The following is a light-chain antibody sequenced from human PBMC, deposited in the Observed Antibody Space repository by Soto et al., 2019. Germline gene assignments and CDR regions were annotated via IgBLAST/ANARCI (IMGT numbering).Light chain of an antibody. V-gene: IGKV1-5*03. CDR3: QHYNSYSEA. CDR2: KAS. Sequence: DIQMTQSPSTLSGSVGDRVTITCRASQTISSWLAWYQQKPGKAPKIXIYKASTLKSGVPSRFSGSGAGTEFTLTISSLQPDDFATDYCQHYNSYSEAFGQGTKVDIK. J-gene: IGKJ1*01. CDR1: QTISSW.